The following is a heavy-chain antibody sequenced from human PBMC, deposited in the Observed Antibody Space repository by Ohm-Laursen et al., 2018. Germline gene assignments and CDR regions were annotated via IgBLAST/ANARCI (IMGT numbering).Heavy chain of an antibody. J-gene: IGHJ4*02. D-gene: IGHD1-20*01. Sequence: QTLSLTCAISGDSVSSSSVTWNWIRQSPSRGLEWLGRTYYRSRWYTDYAVSVRSRIIINTDTSKNQFSLQLDSVTPEDTAVYYCARGRNWNDYWGQGTLVTVSS. CDR2: TYYRSRWYT. CDR3: ARGRNWNDY. CDR1: GDSVSSSSVT. V-gene: IGHV6-1*01.